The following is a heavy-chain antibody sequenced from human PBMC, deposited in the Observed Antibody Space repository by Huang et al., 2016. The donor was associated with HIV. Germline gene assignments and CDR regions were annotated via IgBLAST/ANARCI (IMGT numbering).Heavy chain of an antibody. D-gene: IGHD3-10*01. CDR3: ARALLLFGLGSPLDF. CDR1: GYTFTTYH. V-gene: IGHV1-46*01. CDR2: INPRGAST. J-gene: IGHJ4*02. Sequence: QVQLVQSGAEVKKPGASVKISCKASGYTFTTYHMHWVRQAPGQGLEGMGMINPRGASTRYAQTFQGRVTMTSDTSTSTGYMELSSLTPEDTAVYYCARALLLFGLGSPLDFWGQGSLVTVSS.